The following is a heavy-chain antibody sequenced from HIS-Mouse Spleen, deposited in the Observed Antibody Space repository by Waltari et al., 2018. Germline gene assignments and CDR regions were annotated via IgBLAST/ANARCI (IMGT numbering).Heavy chain of an antibody. Sequence: QLQLQESGPGLVKPSETLSLTCTVSGGSISSSSYYWGWIRQPQGKGLEWIGSLYYRGSTYYNPSLKSRVTISVDTSKNQFSLKLSSVTAADTAVYYCAYGDYFDYWGQGTLVTVSS. D-gene: IGHD4-17*01. CDR3: AYGDYFDY. CDR1: GGSISSSSYY. J-gene: IGHJ4*02. CDR2: LYYRGST. V-gene: IGHV4-39*01.